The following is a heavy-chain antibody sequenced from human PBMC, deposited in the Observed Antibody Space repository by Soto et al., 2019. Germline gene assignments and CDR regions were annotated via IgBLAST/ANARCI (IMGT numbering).Heavy chain of an antibody. V-gene: IGHV4-59*08. CDR3: ARRAQDLVVVAASYYYMDV. CDR1: GGSISSYY. J-gene: IGHJ6*03. D-gene: IGHD2-15*01. CDR2: IYYSGST. Sequence: SETLSLTCSVSGGSISSYYWSWIRQPPGKGLEWIGYIYYSGSTNYNPSLTSRVTISVDTSKNQFSLKLSSVTAADTAVYYCARRAQDLVVVAASYYYMDVWGKGTTVTVSS.